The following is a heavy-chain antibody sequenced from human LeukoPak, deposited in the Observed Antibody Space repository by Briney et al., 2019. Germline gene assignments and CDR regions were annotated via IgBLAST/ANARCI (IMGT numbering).Heavy chain of an antibody. V-gene: IGHV5-51*01. CDR2: IYPGDSDT. CDR1: GYSFTSYW. J-gene: IGHJ4*02. Sequence: PGESLKISCKGSGYSFTSYWIGWVRQMPGKGLEWMGIIYPGDSDTRYSPSFQGQVTISADKSISTAYLQWSSLKASDTAMYYCARLGGIWFGELLLDYWGQGTLVTVSS. CDR3: ARLGGIWFGELLLDY. D-gene: IGHD3-10*01.